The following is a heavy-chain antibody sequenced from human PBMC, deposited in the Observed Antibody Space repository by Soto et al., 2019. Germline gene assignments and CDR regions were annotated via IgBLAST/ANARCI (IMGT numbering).Heavy chain of an antibody. V-gene: IGHV3-13*01. CDR3: ARSRSGWYAEMDG. D-gene: IGHD6-13*01. Sequence: VGYPRISCLVSGFTFSDYDMHWVRQEAGKALEWVGAIGTTGDTYSPDSMEGRFTISRENVKNSLYLHISSLRAGDTAVYFCARSRSGWYAEMDGWGRGTLVIVYS. J-gene: IGHJ4*01. CDR1: GFTFSDYD. CDR2: IGTTGDT.